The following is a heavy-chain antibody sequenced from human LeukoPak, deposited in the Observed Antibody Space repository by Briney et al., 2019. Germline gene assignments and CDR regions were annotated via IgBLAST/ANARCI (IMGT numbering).Heavy chain of an antibody. CDR3: ARHVRSSSLGDAFDI. J-gene: IGHJ3*02. Sequence: PSETLSLTCAAYGGSFSGYYWSWIRQPPGKGLEWIGEINHSGSTNYNPSLKSRVTISVDTSKNQFSLKLSSVTAADTAVYYCARHVRSSSLGDAFDIWGQGTMVTVSS. CDR2: INHSGST. V-gene: IGHV4-34*01. D-gene: IGHD6-6*01. CDR1: GGSFSGYY.